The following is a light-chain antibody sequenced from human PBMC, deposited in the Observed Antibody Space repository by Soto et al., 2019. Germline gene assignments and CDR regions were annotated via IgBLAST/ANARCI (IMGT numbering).Light chain of an antibody. CDR2: DAS. Sequence: EIVLTQSPATLSLSPGERATLSCRASQSVSRYLSWYQQKPGQAPRLLIYDASNRATGIPARFSGSGSGTDFTLSISSLEPEAFAVYSCQQRINWLLTFGVSTEVEI. CDR1: QSVSRY. V-gene: IGKV3-11*01. CDR3: QQRINWLLT. J-gene: IGKJ4*01.